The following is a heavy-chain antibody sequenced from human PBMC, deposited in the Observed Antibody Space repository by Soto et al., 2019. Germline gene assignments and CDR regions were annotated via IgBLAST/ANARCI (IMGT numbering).Heavy chain of an antibody. CDR2: ISAYTGNP. CDR1: GYTFTSYG. D-gene: IGHD6-13*01. Sequence: GDSVKVSCKASGYTFTSYGISWVRQAPGQGLEWMGLISAYTGNPNYAQRLQGSVTITTDTSTSTAYMELRSLRSDDTAVYYCARDPVTPVVASACGYHYYVMAFRGQGTTVPVSS. J-gene: IGHJ6*02. CDR3: ARDPVTPVVASACGYHYYVMAF. V-gene: IGHV1-18*01.